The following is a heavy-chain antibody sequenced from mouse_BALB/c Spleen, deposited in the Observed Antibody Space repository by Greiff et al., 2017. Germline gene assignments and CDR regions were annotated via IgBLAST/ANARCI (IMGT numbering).Heavy chain of an antibody. CDR3: ARSDYYGSSYHAY. D-gene: IGHD1-1*01. J-gene: IGHJ3*01. Sequence: VQLKESGPELVKPGASVKIPCKASGYTFTDYNMDWVKQSHGKSLEWIGDINPNNGGTIYNQKFKGKATLTVDKSSSTAYMELRSLTSEDTAVYYCARSDYYGSSYHAYWGQGTLVTVSA. V-gene: IGHV1-18*01. CDR1: GYTFTDYN. CDR2: INPNNGGT.